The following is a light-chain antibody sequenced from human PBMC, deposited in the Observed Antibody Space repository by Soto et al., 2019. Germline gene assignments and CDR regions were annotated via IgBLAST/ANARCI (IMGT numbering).Light chain of an antibody. V-gene: IGLV2-14*01. CDR3: TSYASGSTHVV. CDR1: SSDIGGYDY. Sequence: QSVLTQPASVSGSPGQSITLSCTGTSSDIGGYDYVSSYQRHPGKAPKLIIYDVNNRPSGVSNRFSGSKSGNTASLTISGLQAEDEADYYCTSYASGSTHVVFGGGTKLTVL. J-gene: IGLJ2*01. CDR2: DVN.